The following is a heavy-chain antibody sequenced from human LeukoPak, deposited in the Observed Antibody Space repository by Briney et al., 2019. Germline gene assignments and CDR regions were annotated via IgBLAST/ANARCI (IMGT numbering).Heavy chain of an antibody. CDR1: GFTFDDYA. D-gene: IGHD6-19*01. Sequence: GGSLRLSCAASGFTFDDYAMHWVRQAPGKGLEWVSGISWNSGSIGYADSVKGRFTISRDNAKNSLYLQMNSLRAEDTALYYCARVSGFLAGLESYFDYWGQGTLVTVSS. CDR3: ARVSGFLAGLESYFDY. V-gene: IGHV3-9*01. J-gene: IGHJ4*02. CDR2: ISWNSGSI.